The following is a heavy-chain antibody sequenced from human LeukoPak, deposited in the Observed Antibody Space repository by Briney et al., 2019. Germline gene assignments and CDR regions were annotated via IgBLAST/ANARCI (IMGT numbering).Heavy chain of an antibody. D-gene: IGHD6-6*01. J-gene: IGHJ4*02. CDR2: INWNGGST. Sequence: AGGSLRLSCAASGFTFDDYGMTRVRQAPGKGLEWVSGINWNGGSTAYADSVRGRFTISRDDAKNSLYLQMNSLRVEDTAMYYCARKFSYSSSAYNPHYFDFWGQGIQVTVAS. V-gene: IGHV3-20*04. CDR3: ARKFSYSSSAYNPHYFDF. CDR1: GFTFDDYG.